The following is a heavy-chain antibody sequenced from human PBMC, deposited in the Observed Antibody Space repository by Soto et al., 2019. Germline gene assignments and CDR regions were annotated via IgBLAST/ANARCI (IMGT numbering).Heavy chain of an antibody. CDR3: ARTLPTTVLAYDY. Sequence: QVQLVQSGAEMKRPGASVKVSCKASGYTFTDTFIHWVRQAPGQRPEWLGWINPNLGNTHYSRKFQGRVTLTRDTSVTTVYMELAGLESDDSGFYFCARTLPTTVLAYDYWGQGTLVTVSS. J-gene: IGHJ4*02. V-gene: IGHV1-2*02. CDR1: GYTFTDTF. CDR2: INPNLGNT. D-gene: IGHD1-1*01.